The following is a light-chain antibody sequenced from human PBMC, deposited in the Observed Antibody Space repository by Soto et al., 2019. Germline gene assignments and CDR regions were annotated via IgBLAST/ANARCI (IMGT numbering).Light chain of an antibody. CDR2: DAS. J-gene: IGKJ3*01. Sequence: EIVLTQSPGTLSLFPGERATLSCRASQRVSSTYFAWYRQKPGQPPRLLIYDASKRATGVPDRVSGSGSGTDFTLTINRLEPEDFAVYYCQHYASSPPGFTFGPGTTVDIK. CDR3: QHYASSPPGFT. CDR1: QRVSSTY. V-gene: IGKV3-20*01.